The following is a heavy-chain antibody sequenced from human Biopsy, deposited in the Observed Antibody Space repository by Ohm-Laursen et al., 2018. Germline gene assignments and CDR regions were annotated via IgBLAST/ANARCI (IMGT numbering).Heavy chain of an antibody. CDR2: NIPILGTG. CDR3: AAKLTGYFHH. V-gene: IGHV1-69*06. D-gene: IGHD3-9*01. CDR1: GGTFSNYG. J-gene: IGHJ1*01. Sequence: PSVKVSCNAPGGTFSNYGVNWVRQAPGQGLEWLGGNIPILGTGNYAQKFQDRVTVAADTSTSTATMELRSLRSDDTAVYYCAAKLTGYFHHWGQGTLVIVSS.